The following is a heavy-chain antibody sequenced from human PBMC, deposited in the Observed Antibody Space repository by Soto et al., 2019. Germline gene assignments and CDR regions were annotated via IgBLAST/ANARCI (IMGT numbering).Heavy chain of an antibody. Sequence: QEHLVQSGAEVKKPGSSVKVSCRASGGIGSNYAISWVRQAPGQGLEWMGGIVPKFGTANYAQSFKGRVTISGDKSTNSVYMELSSLRSQDTAIYYCAREMASGYSRTWFDPWGQGTLVTVSS. CDR1: GGIGSNYA. CDR2: IVPKFGTA. CDR3: AREMASGYSRTWFDP. D-gene: IGHD2-15*01. J-gene: IGHJ5*02. V-gene: IGHV1-69*06.